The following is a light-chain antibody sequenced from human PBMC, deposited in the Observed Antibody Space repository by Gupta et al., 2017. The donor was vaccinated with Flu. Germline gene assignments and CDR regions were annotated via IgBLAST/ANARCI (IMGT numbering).Light chain of an antibody. Sequence: DIQMTQSPSSGSASVGDRVTITCRASRGISGWVAWYQQKPGKAPKLLIYAASTLQSGVPSRFSGSESGTNFTLTISSLQPEDFATYYCQQSNSFPFTFGPGTKVDIK. CDR2: AAS. CDR3: QQSNSFPFT. CDR1: RGISGW. V-gene: IGKV1-12*01. J-gene: IGKJ3*01.